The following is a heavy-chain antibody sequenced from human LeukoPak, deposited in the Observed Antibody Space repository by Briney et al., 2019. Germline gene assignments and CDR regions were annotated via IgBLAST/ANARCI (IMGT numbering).Heavy chain of an antibody. CDR2: INWNGGST. J-gene: IGHJ4*02. V-gene: IGHV3-20*04. Sequence: PGGSLRLSCAASGFTFDDYGMSWLRQAPGKGLEWVSGINWNGGSTGYADSVKGRFTISRDNAKNSLYLQMNSLRAEDTALYYCARDSYSGSYSYFDYWGQGTLVTVSS. CDR1: GFTFDDYG. CDR3: ARDSYSGSYSYFDY. D-gene: IGHD1-26*01.